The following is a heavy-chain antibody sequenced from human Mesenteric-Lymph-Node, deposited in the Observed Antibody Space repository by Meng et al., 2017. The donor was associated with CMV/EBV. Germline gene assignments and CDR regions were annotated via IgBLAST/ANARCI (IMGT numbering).Heavy chain of an antibody. J-gene: IGHJ6*02. CDR2: IKSKTDGGTT. CDR1: GFTVSSNY. CDR3: TTLSYYYGMDV. Sequence: GGSLRLSCAASGFTVSSNYMSWVRQAPGKGLEWVGRIKSKTDGGTTDYAAPVKGRFTISRDDSKNTLYLQMNSLKTEDTAVYYCTTLSYYYGMDVWGQGTTVTVSS. V-gene: IGHV3-15*01.